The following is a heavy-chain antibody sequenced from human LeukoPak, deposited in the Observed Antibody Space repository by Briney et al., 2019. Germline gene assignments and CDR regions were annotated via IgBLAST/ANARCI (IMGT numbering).Heavy chain of an antibody. V-gene: IGHV3-23*01. D-gene: IGHD3-10*01. J-gene: IGHJ6*03. CDR2: TSGSGASS. CDR3: AKANRATVVRRDYMDV. Sequence: PGGSLRLSCAASGFTFSSFAMNWVRQAPAKGLEWVSGTSGSGASSYYADSVRGRFTISRDDSKNTLFLQMNSLRVEDTAVYYCAKANRATVVRRDYMDVWGIGTTVTVSS. CDR1: GFTFSSFA.